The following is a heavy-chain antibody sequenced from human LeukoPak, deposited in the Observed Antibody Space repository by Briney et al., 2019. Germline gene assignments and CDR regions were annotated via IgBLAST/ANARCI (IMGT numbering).Heavy chain of an antibody. D-gene: IGHD2-21*02. CDR1: GGSISSSSYY. V-gene: IGHV4-39*07. Sequence: SETLSLTCTVSGGSISSSSYYWGWIRQPPGKGLEWIGSIYYSGSTYYNPSLKSRVTISVDTSKNQFSLKLSSVTAADTAVYYCAREVVTAGSFDYWGQGTLVTVSS. CDR2: IYYSGST. J-gene: IGHJ4*02. CDR3: AREVVTAGSFDY.